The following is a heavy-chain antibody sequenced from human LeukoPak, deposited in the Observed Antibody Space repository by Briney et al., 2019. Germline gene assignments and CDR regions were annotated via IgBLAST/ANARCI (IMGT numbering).Heavy chain of an antibody. V-gene: IGHV5-51*01. Sequence: GESLKISCKGLGYRFSNYWIGWVRQMPGKGPEWMGIIYPGDSDATYSPSFQGQVTISADKSISTAYLQWSSLKASDTAMYYCARQMVKGPGSYYKIYYYYYMDVWGKGTTVTVSS. D-gene: IGHD3-10*01. CDR3: ARQMVKGPGSYYKIYYYYYMDV. CDR2: IYPGDSDA. J-gene: IGHJ6*03. CDR1: GYRFSNYW.